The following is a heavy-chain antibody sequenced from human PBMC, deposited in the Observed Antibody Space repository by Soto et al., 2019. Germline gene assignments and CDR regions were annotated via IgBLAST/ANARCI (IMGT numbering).Heavy chain of an antibody. CDR1: GFTFSSYA. J-gene: IGHJ1*01. D-gene: IGHD6-13*01. Sequence: GGSLTLSCAASGFTFSSYAMSWVRQAPGKGLEWVSAISGSGGSTYYADSVKGRFTISRDNSKNTLYLQMNSLRAEDTAVYYCAKVGYSSSWSSNYFQHWGQGTLVTVSS. CDR3: AKVGYSSSWSSNYFQH. V-gene: IGHV3-23*01. CDR2: ISGSGGST.